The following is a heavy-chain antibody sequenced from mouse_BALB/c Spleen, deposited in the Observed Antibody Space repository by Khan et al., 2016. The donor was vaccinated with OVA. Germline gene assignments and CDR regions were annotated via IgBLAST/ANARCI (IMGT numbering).Heavy chain of an antibody. CDR1: GFAFSSYD. Sequence: EVELVESGGGLVKPGGSLKLSCAASGFAFSSYDMSWVRQTPERRLEWVALISNGGSYTNYPDSVKGRLTISRDNARNTLYLQVSSLRSEDTALYYCARHGGFNPYFAMDYWGQGTSVTVSS. CDR2: ISNGGSYT. J-gene: IGHJ4*01. V-gene: IGHV5-9*02. CDR3: ARHGGFNPYFAMDY.